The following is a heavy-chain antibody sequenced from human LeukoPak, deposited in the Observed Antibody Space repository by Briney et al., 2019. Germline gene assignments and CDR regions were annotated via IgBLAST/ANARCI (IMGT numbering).Heavy chain of an antibody. V-gene: IGHV4-59*01. Sequence: SETLSLTCTISGDPISSYYWNWIRQPPGKELEWIGYAFYSGETSYNPSLRGRATISLDMSNNQFSLDLRSMTAADTATYYCARFGGSFFAFHYWGQGTLVTVSS. CDR1: GDPISSYY. J-gene: IGHJ4*02. D-gene: IGHD6-25*01. CDR3: ARFGGSFFAFHY. CDR2: AFYSGET.